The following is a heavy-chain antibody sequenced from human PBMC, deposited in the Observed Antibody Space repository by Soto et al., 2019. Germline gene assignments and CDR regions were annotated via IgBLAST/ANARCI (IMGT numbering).Heavy chain of an antibody. Sequence: GASVKVSCKASGYTFTSYGISWVRQAPGQGLEWMGWISAYNGNTNYAQKLQGRVTMTTDTSTSTAYMELRSLRSDDTAVYYCARANSSSWYWGLGYYYYYGMDVWGQGTTVTVSS. CDR3: ARANSSSWYWGLGYYYYYGMDV. CDR1: GYTFTSYG. CDR2: ISAYNGNT. J-gene: IGHJ6*02. D-gene: IGHD6-13*01. V-gene: IGHV1-18*01.